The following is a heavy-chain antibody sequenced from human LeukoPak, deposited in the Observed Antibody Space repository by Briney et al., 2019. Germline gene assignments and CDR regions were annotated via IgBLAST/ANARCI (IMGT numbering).Heavy chain of an antibody. CDR3: ARAGYTSGYDY. D-gene: IGHD6-19*01. V-gene: IGHV3-7*01. CDR1: GFTFSSYW. J-gene: IGHJ4*02. Sequence: GGSLRLSCAASGFTFSSYWMSWVRQAPGKGLEWLANIKEDGSDKYYVDSVKGRFTISRDNAKNSLYLQMKNLRVEDTAVYYCARAGYTSGYDYWGQGTLVTVSS. CDR2: IKEDGSDK.